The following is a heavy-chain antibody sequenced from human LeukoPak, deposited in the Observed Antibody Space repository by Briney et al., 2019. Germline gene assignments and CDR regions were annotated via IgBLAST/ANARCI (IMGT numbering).Heavy chain of an antibody. D-gene: IGHD5-24*01. Sequence: ASVKVSCKASGYTFTSYYMHWVRQAPGQGLEWMGIINPSGGSTSYAQKFQGRVTMTRDMSTSTVYMELSSLRSEDTAVYYCAREMATIVVAFDIWGQGTMVTVSS. V-gene: IGHV1-46*01. CDR2: INPSGGST. CDR1: GYTFTSYY. J-gene: IGHJ3*02. CDR3: AREMATIVVAFDI.